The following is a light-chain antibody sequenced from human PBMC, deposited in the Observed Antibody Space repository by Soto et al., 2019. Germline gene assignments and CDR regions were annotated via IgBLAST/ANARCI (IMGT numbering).Light chain of an antibody. CDR1: GNDVGAYNY. Sequence: QWGRTHPGSVPWSPGHSVTISCTGTGNDVGAYNYVSWYQQHPGRPPKLMIYDVTKWPPGVPERFSGSKSGNTASLTISGLQAEDEADYFCCSYAGGYIYLFGTGTKVTVL. CDR2: DVT. V-gene: IGLV2-11*01. CDR3: CSYAGGYIYL. J-gene: IGLJ1*01.